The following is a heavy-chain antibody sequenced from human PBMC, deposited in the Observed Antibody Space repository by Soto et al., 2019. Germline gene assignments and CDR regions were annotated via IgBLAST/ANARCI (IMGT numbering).Heavy chain of an antibody. Sequence: GALVVSCAASGFTFGSYAIHWVRQAPGTGLELVGVISYYGSNKYYADSVKGRFTISRDNSKNTLYLQMNSLRAEDTDVYYCARDPDSSGYYVFDYWGQGTLVTVSS. CDR1: GFTFGSYA. V-gene: IGHV3-30-3*01. J-gene: IGHJ4*02. CDR3: ARDPDSSGYYVFDY. D-gene: IGHD3-22*01. CDR2: ISYYGSNK.